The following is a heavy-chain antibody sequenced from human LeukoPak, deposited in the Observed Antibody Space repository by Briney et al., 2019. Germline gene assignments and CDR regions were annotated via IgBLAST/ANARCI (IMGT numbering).Heavy chain of an antibody. D-gene: IGHD2-2*01. J-gene: IGHJ4*02. V-gene: IGHV3-7*05. CDR3: ASGGCSSTSCYVFDY. CDR2: IKQDGSEK. Sequence: GGSLRLSCAASGFTFSNYWMTWVRQAPGKGLEWVANIKQDGSEKYYVDSVKGRFTISRDNAKNSLYLQMNSLRAEDTAVYYCASGGCSSTSCYVFDYWGQGTLVTVSS. CDR1: GFTFSNYW.